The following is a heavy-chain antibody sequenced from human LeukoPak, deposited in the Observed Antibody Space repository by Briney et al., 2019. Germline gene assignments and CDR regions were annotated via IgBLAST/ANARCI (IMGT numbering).Heavy chain of an antibody. V-gene: IGHV4-39*01. CDR3: ARLEWGSAGSGSFDY. D-gene: IGHD6-25*01. CDR2: MYYNGYT. Sequence: PSETLSLTCTVSGGSISSTSHHWGWIRQAPGKRLEWIATMYYNGYTYDNPSLKSRVTISVDTSKNQLPLTLSSVTAADTAVYYCARLEWGSAGSGSFDYWGRGILVTVSS. CDR1: GGSISSTSHH. J-gene: IGHJ4*02.